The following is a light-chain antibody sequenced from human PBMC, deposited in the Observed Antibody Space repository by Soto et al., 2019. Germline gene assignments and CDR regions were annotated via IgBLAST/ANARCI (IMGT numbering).Light chain of an antibody. V-gene: IGLV2-14*01. CDR3: SSYTSSSTLVV. Sequence: QSVLTQPASVSGSPGQSITISCTGTSSDVGGYNYVSWYQQHPGKAPKLMIYDVSNRPSGVSNRFSGYKSGNTASLTISVLQAEDEADYYCSSYTSSSTLVVFGGGTQLTVL. J-gene: IGLJ2*01. CDR2: DVS. CDR1: SSDVGGYNY.